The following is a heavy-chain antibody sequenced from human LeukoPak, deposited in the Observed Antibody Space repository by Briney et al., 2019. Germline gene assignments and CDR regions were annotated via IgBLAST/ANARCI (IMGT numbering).Heavy chain of an antibody. D-gene: IGHD1-26*01. J-gene: IGHJ4*02. V-gene: IGHV3-48*01. CDR2: ISSSGGTI. CDR1: GFTFSSYS. CDR3: ARDPGGSFDY. Sequence: GGSLRLSCAASGFTFSSYSMNWVRQAPGKGLEWISYISSSGGTIYYADSVKGRFIISRDSARNSLYLQMNSLRGEDTAVYYCARDPGGSFDYWGQGTLVTVSS.